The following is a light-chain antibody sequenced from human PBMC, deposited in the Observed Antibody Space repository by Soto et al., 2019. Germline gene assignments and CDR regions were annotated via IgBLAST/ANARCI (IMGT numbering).Light chain of an antibody. J-gene: IGLJ7*01. Sequence: QSVLTQPPSVSGAPGQRVTISCTGNSSNIGEGYDVYWYQVLPGSAPKLIIYTNIIRPSGVPDRFSGSRSGTSASLAITGLQADDEADYYCQSYDRSLSATVSGGGTQLTVL. CDR1: SSNIGEGYD. V-gene: IGLV1-40*01. CDR2: TNI. CDR3: QSYDRSLSATV.